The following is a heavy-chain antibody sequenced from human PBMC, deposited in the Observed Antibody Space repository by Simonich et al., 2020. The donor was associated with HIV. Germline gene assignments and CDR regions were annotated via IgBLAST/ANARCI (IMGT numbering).Heavy chain of an antibody. J-gene: IGHJ4*02. Sequence: QVQLQQWGAGLLQPSETLSLTCAVYGGSFSGYYWSWIRQPPGKGLEWIREINHSGKTNYNPSLKSRVTISVDTSKNQVSLKLSSVTAADTAVYYCARRHPTAVTTPYFDYWGQGTLVTVSS. V-gene: IGHV4-34*01. CDR2: INHSGKT. CDR3: ARRHPTAVTTPYFDY. CDR1: GGSFSGYY. D-gene: IGHD4-17*01.